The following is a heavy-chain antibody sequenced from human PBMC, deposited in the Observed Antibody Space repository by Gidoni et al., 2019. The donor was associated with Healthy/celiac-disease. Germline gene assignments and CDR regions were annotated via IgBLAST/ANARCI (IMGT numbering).Heavy chain of an antibody. CDR3: ARAVGYCSSTSCLDYYGMDV. D-gene: IGHD2-2*01. V-gene: IGHV1-69*01. CDR1: GGTFSSYA. J-gene: IGHJ6*02. Sequence: QVQLVQSGAAVKKPGSSVTVSCKASGGTFSSYAISWVRQAPGQGLEWMGGIIPIFGTANYAQKVQGRVTITADESTSTAYMELSSLRSEDTAVYYWARAVGYCSSTSCLDYYGMDVWGQGTTVTVSS. CDR2: IIPIFGTA.